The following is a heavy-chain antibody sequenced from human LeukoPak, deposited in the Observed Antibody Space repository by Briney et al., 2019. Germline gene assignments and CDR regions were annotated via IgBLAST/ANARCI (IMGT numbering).Heavy chain of an antibody. Sequence: ASVKVSCRASGYTLTNYYIHWVRQAPGQGLEWMGIINPSGASTIYAQKFQGRVTMTRDTSTSTVYMELSSLRSEDTAVYYCARPPECGGDCYKYLQQWAQGTLVIVSS. CDR2: INPSGAST. D-gene: IGHD2-21*02. CDR1: GYTLTNYY. V-gene: IGHV1-46*01. CDR3: ARPPECGGDCYKYLQQ. J-gene: IGHJ1*01.